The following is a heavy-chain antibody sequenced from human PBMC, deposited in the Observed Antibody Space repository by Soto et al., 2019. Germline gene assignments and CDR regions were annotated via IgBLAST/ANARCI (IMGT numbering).Heavy chain of an antibody. Sequence: QVQLVQSGAEVKTPGASVQVSCKASGYSFTSYHMHWVRQAPGQGLEWMGVINPSGGGTTYAQRFQGRLTMTRDTSTSTVYMELSGLRSEDTALYYCARDSSVSIVGAPGDIWGQGTMVAVSS. V-gene: IGHV1-46*01. J-gene: IGHJ3*02. D-gene: IGHD1-26*01. CDR3: ARDSSVSIVGAPGDI. CDR2: INPSGGGT. CDR1: GYSFTSYH.